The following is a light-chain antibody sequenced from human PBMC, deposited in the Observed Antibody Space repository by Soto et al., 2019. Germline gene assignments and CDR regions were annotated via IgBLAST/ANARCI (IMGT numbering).Light chain of an antibody. CDR3: QQSYSTSVT. CDR1: QSISNY. J-gene: IGKJ1*01. V-gene: IGKV1-39*01. CDR2: SAS. Sequence: DIQMTQSPSSLSASVGDRVTITCRASQSISNYLNWYQQRPGKAPKLLIYSASRLQSGVPSRFSCSGSGTDFTLTISSLQPEDFATYYCQQSYSTSVTFGQGTKVEI.